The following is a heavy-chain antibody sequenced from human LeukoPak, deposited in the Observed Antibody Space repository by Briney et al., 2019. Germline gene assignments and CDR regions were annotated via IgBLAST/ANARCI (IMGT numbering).Heavy chain of an antibody. CDR1: GFTFSSYS. D-gene: IGHD6-6*01. V-gene: IGHV3-48*04. J-gene: IGHJ4*02. CDR2: ISSSGSTI. CDR3: ARMYSSSSPYFDY. Sequence: GGSLRLSCAASGFTFSSYSMNWVRQAPGKGLEWVSYISSSGSTIYYADSVKGRFTISRDNAKNSLFLQMNSLRAEDTAVYYCARMYSSSSPYFDYWGQGTLVTVSS.